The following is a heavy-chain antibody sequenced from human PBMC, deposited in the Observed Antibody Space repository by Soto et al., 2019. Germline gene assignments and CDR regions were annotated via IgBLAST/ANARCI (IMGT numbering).Heavy chain of an antibody. Sequence: PGGSLRLSCEASGFMFSSYAMTWVRQAPGKGLEWVSSISFSDGGTYYADSVKGRLTISRDNSKNTLFLQMNSLRVEDTAVYYCVKDDRILGRRYFDLWGRGTLVTVSS. D-gene: IGHD2-15*01. CDR1: GFMFSSYA. J-gene: IGHJ2*01. CDR3: VKDDRILGRRYFDL. V-gene: IGHV3-23*01. CDR2: ISFSDGGT.